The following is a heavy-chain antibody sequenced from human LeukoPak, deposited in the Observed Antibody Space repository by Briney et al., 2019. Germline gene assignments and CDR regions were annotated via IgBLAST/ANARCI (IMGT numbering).Heavy chain of an antibody. CDR2: ISYDGSNK. J-gene: IGHJ4*02. Sequence: GGPLRLSCAASGFTFSSYGMHWVRQAPGKGLEWVAVISYDGSNKYYADSVKGRFTISRDNSKNTLYLQMNSLRAEDTAVYYCARGSYYYDSSGYLVYFDYWGQGTLVTVSS. CDR1: GFTFSSYG. CDR3: ARGSYYYDSSGYLVYFDY. V-gene: IGHV3-30*03. D-gene: IGHD3-22*01.